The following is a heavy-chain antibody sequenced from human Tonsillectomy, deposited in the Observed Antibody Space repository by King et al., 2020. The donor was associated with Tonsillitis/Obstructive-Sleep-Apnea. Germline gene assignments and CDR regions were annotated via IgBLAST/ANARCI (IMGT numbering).Heavy chain of an antibody. CDR1: GFTFSSYA. CDR3: AKWSHMNDFWSAYYPGAVDY. CDR2: ISGSGGST. D-gene: IGHD3-3*01. Sequence: VQLVESGGGLVQPGGSLRLSCAASGFTFSSYAMSWVRQAPGKGLEWVSAISGSGGSTYYADSVKGRFTISRDNSKNTLYLQMNSLRAEDTAVYYCAKWSHMNDFWSAYYPGAVDYWGQGTLVTVSS. J-gene: IGHJ4*02. V-gene: IGHV3-23*04.